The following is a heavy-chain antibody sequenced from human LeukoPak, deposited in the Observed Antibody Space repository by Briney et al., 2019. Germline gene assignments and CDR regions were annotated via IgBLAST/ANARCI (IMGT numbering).Heavy chain of an antibody. CDR1: GGSISSSSYY. CDR2: IYYSGST. D-gene: IGHD2-15*01. V-gene: IGHV4-39*01. J-gene: IGHJ6*03. CDR3: ARRGRVGGGHPYYYYMDV. Sequence: SETLSLTCTVSGGSISSSSYYWGWIRQPPGKGLEWIGSIYYSGSTYYNPSLKSRVTISVDTSKNQFSLKLSSVTAADTAVYYCARRGRVGGGHPYYYYMDVWGKGTTVTVSS.